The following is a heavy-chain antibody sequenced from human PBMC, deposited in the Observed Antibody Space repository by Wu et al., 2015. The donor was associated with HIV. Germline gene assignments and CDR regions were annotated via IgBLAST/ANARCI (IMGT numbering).Heavy chain of an antibody. Sequence: QVQLVQSGAEVQKSGASVKVSCKTSGYTFTDYYIHWVRQAPGQGLQWMGWINPDTGDTKYSQTFKGSVTMTRDTSISTVYMVLTSLKSNDTAIYYCARXWQFRVVFVRTSTWTRWGEGT. J-gene: IGHJ4*03. CDR2: INPDTGDT. D-gene: IGHD2-8*01. CDR1: GYTFTDYY. CDR3: ARXWQFRVVFVRTSTWTR. V-gene: IGHV1-2*02.